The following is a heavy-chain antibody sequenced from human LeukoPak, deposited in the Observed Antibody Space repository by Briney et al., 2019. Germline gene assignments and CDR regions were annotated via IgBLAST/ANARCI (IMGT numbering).Heavy chain of an antibody. CDR3: AKDTAVAVSGFDY. Sequence: GGSLRLSCVASGFTFNNYVMSWVRQAPGKGLEWVSVISNSGGSTYYADSVKGRFTISRDNSKDTVYLQMNSLRAEDTAVYYCAKDTAVAVSGFDYWGQGTLVTVSS. V-gene: IGHV3-23*01. J-gene: IGHJ4*02. CDR1: GFTFNNYV. D-gene: IGHD6-19*01. CDR2: ISNSGGST.